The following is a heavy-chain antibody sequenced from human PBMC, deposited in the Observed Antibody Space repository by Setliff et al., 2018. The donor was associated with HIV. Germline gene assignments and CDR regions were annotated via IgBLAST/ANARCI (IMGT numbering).Heavy chain of an antibody. CDR2: IYTSGTT. J-gene: IGHJ4*02. CDR1: DDSFSTNF. Sequence: PSETLSLTCNVSDDSFSTNFWGWIRQPPGKGLEWIGYIYTSGTTEYNPSLESRVTVSLDMSRDQFSLNLRSVSAADTARYYCARLIHTGLLYFDYWGLGTLVTVSS. CDR3: ARLIHTGLLYFDY. V-gene: IGHV4-4*09. D-gene: IGHD2-8*02.